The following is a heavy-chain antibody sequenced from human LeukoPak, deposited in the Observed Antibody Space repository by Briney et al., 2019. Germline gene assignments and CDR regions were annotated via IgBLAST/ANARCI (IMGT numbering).Heavy chain of an antibody. V-gene: IGHV1-2*04. CDR2: INPNSGGI. J-gene: IGHJ4*02. Sequence: GASVKVSCKASGGTFSSYAISWVRQAPGQGLEWMGWINPNSGGINYAQKFQGWVTMTRDTSISTAYMELSRLRSDDTAVYYCARAVSGSYLIYFDYWGQGTLVTVSS. D-gene: IGHD1-26*01. CDR1: GGTFSSYA. CDR3: ARAVSGSYLIYFDY.